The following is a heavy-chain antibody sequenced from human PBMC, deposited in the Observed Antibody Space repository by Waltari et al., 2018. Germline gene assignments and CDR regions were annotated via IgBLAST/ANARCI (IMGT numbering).Heavy chain of an antibody. J-gene: IGHJ3*02. CDR3: ARDPLMVQGEGAFDI. V-gene: IGHV1-69*01. D-gene: IGHD3-10*01. CDR1: GGTFSSYA. Sequence: QVQLVQSGAEVKKPGSSVKVSCKASGGTFSSYAISWVRQAPGQGLEWMGGVIPIFGTANYAQKFQGRVTINAEESTSTAYMELSSLRSEDTAVYYCARDPLMVQGEGAFDIWGQGTMVTVSS. CDR2: VIPIFGTA.